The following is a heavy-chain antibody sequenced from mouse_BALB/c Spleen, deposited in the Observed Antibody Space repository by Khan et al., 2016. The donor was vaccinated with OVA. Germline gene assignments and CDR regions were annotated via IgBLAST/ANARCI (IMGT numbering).Heavy chain of an antibody. D-gene: IGHD2-2*01. CDR3: ARGGYGGFAY. J-gene: IGHJ3*01. CDR2: IFPGSVST. Sequence: QVQLKESGGDLMKPGASVKISCKATGYTFSSYWIEWVKQRPGHGLEWIGQIFPGSVSTTYNEKFKGKATFTADTSSHTAYMQLSNLTPEDSAVYYCARGGYGGFAYWGQGTLVTVSA. CDR1: GYTFSSYW. V-gene: IGHV1-9*01.